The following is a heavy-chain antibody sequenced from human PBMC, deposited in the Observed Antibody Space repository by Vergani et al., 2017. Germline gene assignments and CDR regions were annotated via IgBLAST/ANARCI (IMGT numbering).Heavy chain of an antibody. CDR2: IIPIFGTA. D-gene: IGHD3-22*01. CDR1: GGTFSSYA. J-gene: IGHJ3*02. Sequence: QVQLVQSGAEVKKPGSSVKVSCKASGGTFSSYAISWVRQAPGQGLEWMGGIIPIFGTANYAQKFQGRVTITADEATSTAYMELSSLRSEDTAVYYCARGDSTGRNTPDAFDIWGQGTMVTVSS. CDR3: ARGDSTGRNTPDAFDI. V-gene: IGHV1-69*13.